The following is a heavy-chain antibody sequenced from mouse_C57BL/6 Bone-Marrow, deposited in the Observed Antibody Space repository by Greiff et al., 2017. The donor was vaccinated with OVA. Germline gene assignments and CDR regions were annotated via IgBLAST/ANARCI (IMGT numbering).Heavy chain of an antibody. CDR2: INSDGGST. J-gene: IGHJ4*01. V-gene: IGHV5-2*01. CDR3: ARLGYGGDYAMDY. D-gene: IGHD1-1*02. Sequence: EVQVVESGGGLVQPGESLKLSCEANEYEFTSYDMSWVSQTPGKRLELVGDINSDGGSTYYPDTMERRFIISIDNAKKTLYLQMSSLRSEDTALYYGARLGYGGDYAMDYWGQGTSVTVSS. CDR1: EYEFTSYD.